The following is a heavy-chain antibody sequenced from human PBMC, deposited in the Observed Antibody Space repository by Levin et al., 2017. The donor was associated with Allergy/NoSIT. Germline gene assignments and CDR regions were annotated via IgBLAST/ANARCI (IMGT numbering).Heavy chain of an antibody. CDR3: AGEPNSPYYYHYGLDV. CDR2: IYYDGSA. D-gene: IGHD2/OR15-2a*01. J-gene: IGHJ6*04. CDR1: GGSISDDSYY. Sequence: SQTLSLTCTVSGGSISDDSYYWAWVRQPPGKGLEWVGSIYYDGSAYYNPSLKTRLTISVDTSKNQFSLRVNSVTAADTAGYYCAGEPNSPYYYHYGLDVWGTGTTVTVSS. V-gene: IGHV4-39*07.